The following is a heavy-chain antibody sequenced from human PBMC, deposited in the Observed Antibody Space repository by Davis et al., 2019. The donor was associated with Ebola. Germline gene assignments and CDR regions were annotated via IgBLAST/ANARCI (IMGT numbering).Heavy chain of an antibody. CDR1: GGSFSGYY. D-gene: IGHD2-8*02. Sequence: MPSETLSLTCAVYGGSFSGYYWSWIRQPPGKGLGWIGEINHSGSTNYNPSLKSRVTISVDTSKNQFSLKLSSVTAADTAVYYCARHKTYCTGGVCPYYYGMDVWGQGTTVTVSS. V-gene: IGHV4-34*01. CDR2: INHSGST. J-gene: IGHJ6*02. CDR3: ARHKTYCTGGVCPYYYGMDV.